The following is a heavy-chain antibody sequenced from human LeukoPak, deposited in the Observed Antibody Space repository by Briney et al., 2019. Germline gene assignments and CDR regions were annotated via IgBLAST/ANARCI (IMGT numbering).Heavy chain of an antibody. Sequence: GGSLRLSCAASGFTVSSNYMSWVRQAPGKGLECVSVIYSGGSTYYADSVKGRFTISRDKSKNTLYLQMNTLRAEDTAVYYCARDPSSGHFDSWGQGTLATVSS. J-gene: IGHJ4*02. D-gene: IGHD6-19*01. CDR1: GFTVSSNY. V-gene: IGHV3-66*01. CDR2: IYSGGST. CDR3: ARDPSSGHFDS.